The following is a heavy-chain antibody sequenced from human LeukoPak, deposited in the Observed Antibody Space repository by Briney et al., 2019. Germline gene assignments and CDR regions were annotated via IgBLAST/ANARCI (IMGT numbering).Heavy chain of an antibody. CDR1: GFTFSVSW. D-gene: IGHD3-16*01. CDR3: ATYTHWVAGDV. CDR2: MNQDGSAK. J-gene: IGHJ6*02. Sequence: GGSLRLSCAASGFTFSVSWMSWVRQAPGKGLEWVANMNQDGSAKGYVDSVKGRFTISRDNARNSLYLQMSSLRPEDTAVYYCATYTHWVAGDVWGQGTTVTVSS. V-gene: IGHV3-7*01.